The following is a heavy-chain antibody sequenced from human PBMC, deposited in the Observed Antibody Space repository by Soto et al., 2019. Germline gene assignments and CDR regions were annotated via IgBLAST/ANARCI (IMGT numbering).Heavy chain of an antibody. CDR1: SGSLSSSNW. CDR3: ARYASGSSYFDY. J-gene: IGHJ4*02. Sequence: QVQLQESGPGLVKPSGTLSLTCAVSSGSLSSSNWWPWVRQPPGKGLEWIGEIYHSGSTNYNPSLKSRVAISVDKPKNQFSLNLSSVTAADTAVYYCARYASGSSYFDYWGQGILVTVSS. V-gene: IGHV4-4*02. D-gene: IGHD3-10*01. CDR2: IYHSGST.